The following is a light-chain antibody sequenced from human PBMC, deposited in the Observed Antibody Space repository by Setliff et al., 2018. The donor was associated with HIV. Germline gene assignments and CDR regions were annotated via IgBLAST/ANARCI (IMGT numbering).Light chain of an antibody. CDR3: QSYDSTNQRVV. Sequence: NFMLTQPHSVSESPGKTITISCTRSSGSIAINYVQWYQQRPGSVPTTVIYEDNQRPSGVPDRFSGSIDSSSNSASLTISGLETEDEADYYCQSYDSTNQRVVFGGGTKVTVL. CDR1: SGSIAINY. V-gene: IGLV6-57*03. CDR2: EDN. J-gene: IGLJ2*01.